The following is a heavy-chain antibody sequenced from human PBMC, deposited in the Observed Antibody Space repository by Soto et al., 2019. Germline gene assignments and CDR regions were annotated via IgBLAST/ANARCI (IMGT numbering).Heavy chain of an antibody. D-gene: IGHD6-13*01. J-gene: IGHJ5*02. CDR3: AGWQQLSGFDP. Sequence: RGGSLKISCKGSGYSFTSYWIGWVRQMPGKGLEWMGIIYPGDSDTRYSPAFQGQVTISADKSISTAYLQWSSLKASDTAMYYCAGWQQLSGFDPWGQGTLVTVSS. V-gene: IGHV5-51*01. CDR2: IYPGDSDT. CDR1: GYSFTSYW.